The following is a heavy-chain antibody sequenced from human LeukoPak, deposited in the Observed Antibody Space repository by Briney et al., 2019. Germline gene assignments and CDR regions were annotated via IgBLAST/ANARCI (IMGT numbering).Heavy chain of an antibody. CDR2: MYYSGST. Sequence: KSSETLSLTCTVSGGSISSYYWSWIRQPPGKGLEWIGYMYYSGSTNYNPSLKSRVTISVDTSKNQFSLKLSSVTAADTAVYYCARVVGTTGIIWFDPWGQGTLVTVSS. J-gene: IGHJ5*02. CDR1: GGSISSYY. V-gene: IGHV4-59*12. CDR3: ARVVGTTGIIWFDP. D-gene: IGHD1-1*01.